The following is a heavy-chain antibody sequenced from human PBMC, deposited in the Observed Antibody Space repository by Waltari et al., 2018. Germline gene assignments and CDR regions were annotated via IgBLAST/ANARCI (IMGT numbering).Heavy chain of an antibody. D-gene: IGHD6-6*01. Sequence: QLQLQESGPGLLRPSETLSLTCTAAAGSISSTTDSWGWIRQPPGKGLEWIGSIHHTGSIYSNPSLQTRVTISADTSRQHLSLKLRSVTAADTALYYCARSVAARRINWFDPWGQGTLVTVSS. J-gene: IGHJ5*02. CDR3: ARSVAARRINWFDP. CDR2: IHHTGSI. V-gene: IGHV4-39*02. CDR1: AGSISSTTDS.